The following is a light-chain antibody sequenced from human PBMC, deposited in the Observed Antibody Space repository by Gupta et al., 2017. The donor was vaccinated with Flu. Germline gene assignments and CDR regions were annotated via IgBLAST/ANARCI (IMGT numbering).Light chain of an antibody. CDR2: GAS. Sequence: EIVLTQSPGTLSLSPGRRATLSCRASQSVSSSLAWYQQKPGQTPRLLIYGASSRATGIPDRFSGSGSGTDFTLTINRLEPEDFAVYYCHQYGGSPITFGQGTRLEIK. J-gene: IGKJ5*01. V-gene: IGKV3-20*01. CDR3: HQYGGSPIT. CDR1: QSVSSS.